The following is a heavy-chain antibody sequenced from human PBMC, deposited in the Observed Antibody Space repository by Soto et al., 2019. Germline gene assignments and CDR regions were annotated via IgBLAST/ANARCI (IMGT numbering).Heavy chain of an antibody. CDR1: GFTFSAYA. V-gene: IGHV3-23*01. CDR3: AKDRARYYDILTGYFPIVEIVCYGMDV. Sequence: TGGSLRLSCAASGFTFSAYAMSWVRQAPGKGLEWVSAISGSGGSTYYADSVKGRFTISRDNSKNTLYLQMNSLRAEDTAVYYCAKDRARYYDILTGYFPIVEIVCYGMDVWGQGTTVTVSS. J-gene: IGHJ6*02. CDR2: ISGSGGST. D-gene: IGHD3-9*01.